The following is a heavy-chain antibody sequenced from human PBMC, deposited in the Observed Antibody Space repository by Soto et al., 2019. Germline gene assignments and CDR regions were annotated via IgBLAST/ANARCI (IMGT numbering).Heavy chain of an antibody. Sequence: GGSLRLCCAASGFIFCSYALSWVRQAPGKGLEWVSTISGSDGKTFYADAVKGRFSISRDTSQNTLYLQMNSLRADDTAIYYCARWSYLDYWGQGTRVTVSS. CDR1: GFIFCSYA. CDR3: ARWSYLDY. D-gene: IGHD3-3*01. V-gene: IGHV3-23*01. J-gene: IGHJ4*02. CDR2: ISGSDGKT.